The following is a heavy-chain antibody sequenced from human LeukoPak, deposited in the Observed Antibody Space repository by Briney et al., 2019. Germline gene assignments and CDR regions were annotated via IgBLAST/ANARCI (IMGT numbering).Heavy chain of an antibody. CDR1: GFTFSNYS. J-gene: IGHJ4*02. D-gene: IGHD3-22*01. V-gene: IGHV3-30*03. CDR3: ARLLYYYDSSGQGPENY. CDR2: ISYDGSNI. Sequence: GGSLRLSCEASGFTFSNYSMNWVRQAPGKGLEWVALISYDGSNIYYADSVKGRFTISRDNSKNTLYLQMNSLRAEDTAVYYCARLLYYYDSSGQGPENYWGQGTLVTVSS.